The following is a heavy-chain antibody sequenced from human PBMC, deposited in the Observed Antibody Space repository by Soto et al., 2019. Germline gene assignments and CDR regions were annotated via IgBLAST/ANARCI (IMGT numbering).Heavy chain of an antibody. Sequence: PSETLSLTCTVSGGSISSSGYYWGWIRQPPGKGLEWIGSGFSSEKTYYNPSLKSRVTISIDTSKNQFSLKLTSVTAADTAIYYCARQRCSSTSCYHDSWGQGTLVTVSS. J-gene: IGHJ4*02. CDR2: GFSSEKT. CDR1: GGSISSSGYY. D-gene: IGHD2-2*01. CDR3: ARQRCSSTSCYHDS. V-gene: IGHV4-39*01.